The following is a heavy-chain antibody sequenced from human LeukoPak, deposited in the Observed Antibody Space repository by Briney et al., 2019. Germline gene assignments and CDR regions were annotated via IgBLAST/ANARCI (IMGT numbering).Heavy chain of an antibody. Sequence: ETLSLTCTVSRGSISSTSYYWGWVRQPPGEGLEWVSLISVRGGSTSYADVVKGRFTISRDNSKNELYLRMNSLRAEDTAVYYCAHWGSSGPFDYWGQGTLVTVSS. CDR2: ISVRGGST. CDR1: RGSISSTSYY. J-gene: IGHJ4*02. D-gene: IGHD6-6*01. CDR3: AHWGSSGPFDY. V-gene: IGHV3-23*01.